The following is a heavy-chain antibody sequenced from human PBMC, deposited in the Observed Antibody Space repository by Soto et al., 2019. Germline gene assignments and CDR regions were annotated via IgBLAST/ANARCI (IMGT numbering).Heavy chain of an antibody. CDR1: GFTFSSYA. J-gene: IGHJ4*02. Sequence: GGSLRLSCAASGFTFSSYAMHWVRQAPGKGLEWVAVISYDGSNKYYADSVKGRFTVSRDNSKNTLYLQMNSLRAEDTAVYYCARDSPAETKYYDFWSDYYSDPRRGDLDHRWGQGTLVTVSS. CDR3: ARDSPAETKYYDFWSDYYSDPRRGDLDHR. CDR2: ISYDGSNK. V-gene: IGHV3-30-3*01. D-gene: IGHD3-3*01.